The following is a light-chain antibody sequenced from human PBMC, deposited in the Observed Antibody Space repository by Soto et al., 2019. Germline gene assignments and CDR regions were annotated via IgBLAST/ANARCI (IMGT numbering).Light chain of an antibody. J-gene: IGLJ2*01. CDR1: TSNLEDNH. Sequence: QSVLTQPPSASGTPGQRVTISCSGNTSNLEDNHVYWYRRLPGTAPRLLLYRNNQRPSGVPDRFSGSKPGTSASLAISGLRSEDEADYFCAAWDDSLSVVVFGGGTKVTVL. V-gene: IGLV1-47*01. CDR3: AAWDDSLSVVV. CDR2: RNN.